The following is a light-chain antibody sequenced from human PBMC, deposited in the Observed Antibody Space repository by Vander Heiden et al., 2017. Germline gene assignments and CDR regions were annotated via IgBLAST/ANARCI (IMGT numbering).Light chain of an antibody. V-gene: IGLV2-14*01. CDR1: SSDVGGYKF. CDR3: SSYTSITTLGVV. Sequence: QSALTQPASVSGSPGQSITISCAGTSSDVGGYKFVSWYQQHPGKAPKLMIYDVTNRPSGVSNRFSGSKSGNTASLTISGLQAEDEADYYCSSYTSITTLGVVFGGGTKLTVL. CDR2: DVT. J-gene: IGLJ2*01.